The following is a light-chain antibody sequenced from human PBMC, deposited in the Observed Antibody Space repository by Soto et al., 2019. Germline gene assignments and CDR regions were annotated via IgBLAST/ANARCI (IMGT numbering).Light chain of an antibody. J-gene: IGLJ3*02. CDR2: EVT. Sequence: QSALTQPPSASGSPGQSVTISCTGTSSDVGGYGYVSWYQQHPGKAPKLMIFEVTKRASGVPNRFSGSKSGNTASLTVSGLQAEDEADYYCSSYAGIHTDGVFGGGTTVTVL. CDR3: SSYAGIHTDGV. CDR1: SSDVGGYGY. V-gene: IGLV2-8*01.